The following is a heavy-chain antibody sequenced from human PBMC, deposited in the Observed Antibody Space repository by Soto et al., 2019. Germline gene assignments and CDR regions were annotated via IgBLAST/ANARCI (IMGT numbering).Heavy chain of an antibody. V-gene: IGHV4-38-2*02. CDR1: VFSISSGYF. Sequence: AETLSLTCAVSVFSISSGYFWGVIRQPPGKGPEWLGSIYHSGTTYYNPSVKGRVTISVDTSKNQFSLKMSSVTAADTAVYYCARDSSGYYWFDPWGQGTLVTVSS. D-gene: IGHD3-22*01. CDR2: IYHSGTT. J-gene: IGHJ5*02. CDR3: ARDSSGYYWFDP.